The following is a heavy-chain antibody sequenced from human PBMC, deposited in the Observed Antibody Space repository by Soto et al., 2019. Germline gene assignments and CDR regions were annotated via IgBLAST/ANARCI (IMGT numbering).Heavy chain of an antibody. J-gene: IGHJ4*02. CDR1: GGTFSSYA. CDR2: VIPIFGTA. Sequence: QVQLVQSGAEVKKPGSSVKVSCKASGGTFSSYAISWVRQAPGQGLEWMGGVIPIFGTANYAQKFQGRVTITADKPTSTAYMELSSLRSEDTAVYYCARAKYSSSWSRGGFDYWGQGTLVTVSS. D-gene: IGHD6-13*01. V-gene: IGHV1-69*06. CDR3: ARAKYSSSWSRGGFDY.